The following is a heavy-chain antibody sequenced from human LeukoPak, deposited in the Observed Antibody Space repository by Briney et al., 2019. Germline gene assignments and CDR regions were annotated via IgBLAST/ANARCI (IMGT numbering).Heavy chain of an antibody. CDR3: ARGRVATPNWFDP. V-gene: IGHV1-8*01. D-gene: IGHD2-15*01. Sequence: ASVKLSCKASGYPFTSYDINWVRQASGQGLEWVGWMNPNTANTAYAQKLQGRVTMNRDASISTAYMELSSLRSEDTAVYYCARGRVATPNWFDPWGQGTLVTVSS. J-gene: IGHJ5*02. CDR1: GYPFTSYD. CDR2: MNPNTANT.